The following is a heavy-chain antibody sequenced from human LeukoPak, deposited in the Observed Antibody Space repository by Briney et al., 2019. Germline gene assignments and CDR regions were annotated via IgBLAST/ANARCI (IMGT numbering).Heavy chain of an antibody. CDR1: GFSFSTST. Sequence: PGCSLRLSCAASGFSFSTSTMNWVRRAPGKGLEWISSIGKTGRDMYYANSVRRRFTISRDNAKNYLFLVMDSVRVEDTSVYYCVRGDNRDYWGQGTLVTVSS. CDR3: VRGDNRDY. V-gene: IGHV3-21*01. D-gene: IGHD1-14*01. CDR2: IGKTGRDM. J-gene: IGHJ4*02.